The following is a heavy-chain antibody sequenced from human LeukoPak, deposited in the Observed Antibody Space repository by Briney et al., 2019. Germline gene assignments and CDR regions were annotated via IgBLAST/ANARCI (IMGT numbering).Heavy chain of an antibody. J-gene: IGHJ6*02. CDR3: ARGRALKYSYGLDYYYGMDV. CDR2: INHSGST. Sequence: SETLPLTCAVYGGSFSGHYWSWIRQPPGKGLEWIGEINHSGSTNYNPSLKSRVTISVDTSKNQFSLKLSSVTAADTAVYYCARGRALKYSYGLDYYYGMDVWGQGTTVTVSS. V-gene: IGHV4-34*01. D-gene: IGHD5-18*01. CDR1: GGSFSGHY.